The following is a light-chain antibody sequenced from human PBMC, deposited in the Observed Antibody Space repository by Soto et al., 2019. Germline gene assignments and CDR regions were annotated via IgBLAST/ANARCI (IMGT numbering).Light chain of an antibody. CDR1: QDIGTE. Sequence: AIQMTQSPSSLSVSVGDRVTITCRASQDIGTELGWYQQKPGKAPRLLIYGTFSLQSGVPSRFSGSGSGTDFTLTIESLQPEDFATYFCQQSSSPPITFGRGTRLEIK. J-gene: IGKJ5*01. CDR3: QQSSSPPIT. CDR2: GTF. V-gene: IGKV1-6*01.